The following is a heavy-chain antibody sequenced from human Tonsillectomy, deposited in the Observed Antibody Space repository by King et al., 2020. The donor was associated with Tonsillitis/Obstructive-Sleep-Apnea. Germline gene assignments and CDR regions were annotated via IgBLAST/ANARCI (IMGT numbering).Heavy chain of an antibody. V-gene: IGHV4-59*01. CDR1: GGSISSYY. Sequence: QLQESGPGLVKPSETLSLTYTVSGGSISSYYWSWIRQPPGKGLEWIGYIYYSGSANYNHPLKSRVTMSVDRPKNQFSLKLSSVTAADTAVYYCARDMVLEAGGDAFDIWGEGTMVTVSS. J-gene: IGHJ3*02. D-gene: IGHD2-8*01. CDR3: ARDMVLEAGGDAFDI. CDR2: IYYSGSA.